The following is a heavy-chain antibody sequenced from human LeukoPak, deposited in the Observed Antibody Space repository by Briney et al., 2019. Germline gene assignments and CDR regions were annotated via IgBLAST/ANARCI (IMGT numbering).Heavy chain of an antibody. V-gene: IGHV1-8*01. CDR3: ARRSSSYLSYWYFDL. D-gene: IGHD6-13*01. J-gene: IGHJ2*01. Sequence: ASVKVSCEASGYTFTSYDINWVRQATGQGLEWMGWMNPNSGNTGYAQKFQGRVTMTRNTSISTAYMELSSLRSEDTAVYYCARRSSSYLSYWYFDLWGRGTLVTVSS. CDR2: MNPNSGNT. CDR1: GYTFTSYD.